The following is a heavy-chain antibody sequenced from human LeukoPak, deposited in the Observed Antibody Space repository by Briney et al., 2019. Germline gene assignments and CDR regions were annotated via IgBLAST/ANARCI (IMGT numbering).Heavy chain of an antibody. D-gene: IGHD2-15*01. CDR1: GFTFSSYA. CDR3: ARAEFCSGGSCYFPFSY. J-gene: IGHJ4*02. V-gene: IGHV3-30*14. Sequence: GGSLRLSCAASGFTFSSYAMHWVRQAPGKGLEWVAVISYDGSNKYYADSVKGRFTISRDNPKNTLYLQMNSLRAEDTAVYYCARAEFCSGGSCYFPFSYWGQGTLVTVSS. CDR2: ISYDGSNK.